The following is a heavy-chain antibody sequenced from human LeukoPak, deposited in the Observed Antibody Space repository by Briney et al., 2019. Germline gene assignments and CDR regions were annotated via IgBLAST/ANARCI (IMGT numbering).Heavy chain of an antibody. CDR3: AKGGHSWQFDY. V-gene: IGHV3-30*18. Sequence: GGSLRLSCAASGFTFSSYGMHWVRRAPGKGLEWVAVISYDGSNKYYADSVKGRFTISRDNSKNTLYLQMNGLRAEDTAVYYCAKGGHSWQFDYWGQGTLVTVSS. CDR1: GFTFSSYG. CDR2: ISYDGSNK. D-gene: IGHD3-10*01. J-gene: IGHJ4*02.